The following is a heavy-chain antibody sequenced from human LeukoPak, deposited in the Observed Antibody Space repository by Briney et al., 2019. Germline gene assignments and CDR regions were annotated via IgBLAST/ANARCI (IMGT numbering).Heavy chain of an antibody. CDR2: ISSNGGST. J-gene: IGHJ3*02. Sequence: GGSLRLSCAASGFTFSSYAMHWVRQAPGKGLEYVSAISSNGGSTYYANSVKGRFTISRDNSKNTLYLQMGSLRAEDTAVYYCARDKVELSGSYYLHRAFDIWGQGTMVTVSS. D-gene: IGHD1-26*01. V-gene: IGHV3-64*01. CDR1: GFTFSSYA. CDR3: ARDKVELSGSYYLHRAFDI.